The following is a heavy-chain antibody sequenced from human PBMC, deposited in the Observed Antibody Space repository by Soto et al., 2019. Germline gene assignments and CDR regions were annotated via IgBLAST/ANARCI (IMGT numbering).Heavy chain of an antibody. CDR3: ARGLGYYDILTGYSYYDGMDV. Sequence: QVPLVQSGAEVKKPGASVKVSCKASGYTFTSYGISWVRQAPGQRLQWMGWVSAYNGNTNYAQKLQGRVTMTTDTTTSTAYMELRSLRSEDTAVYYCARGLGYYDILTGYSYYDGMDVWGQGTTVTVSS. CDR1: GYTFTSYG. CDR2: VSAYNGNT. J-gene: IGHJ6*02. V-gene: IGHV1-18*01. D-gene: IGHD3-9*01.